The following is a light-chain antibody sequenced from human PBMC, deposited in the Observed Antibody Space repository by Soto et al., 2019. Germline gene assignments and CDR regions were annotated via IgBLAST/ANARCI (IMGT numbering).Light chain of an antibody. Sequence: DIQMTQSPSSVSASVGDGVTLTCRASQDVGKWLAWYQQKPGKAPTLLIHGASSLQSGVPSRYSGSGSGTDFTLTISSLQPEDFATYYCQQANSFPITFGQGTRLEIK. J-gene: IGKJ5*01. CDR2: GAS. V-gene: IGKV1-12*01. CDR3: QQANSFPIT. CDR1: QDVGKW.